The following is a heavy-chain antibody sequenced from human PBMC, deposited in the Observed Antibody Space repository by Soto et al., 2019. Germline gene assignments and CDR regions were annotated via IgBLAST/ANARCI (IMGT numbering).Heavy chain of an antibody. D-gene: IGHD1-20*01. J-gene: IGHJ6*02. CDR3: ARGLTGTYYYYGMGV. V-gene: IGHV3-48*03. CDR1: AFIFSNYE. CDR2: ISANGGTM. Sequence: EMQLVESGGGLVQPGGSLRLSCAASAFIFSNYEMNWVRQAPGKGLEWVSYISANGGTMYYADSLKGRFTISRDNAQNSLYLQMNSLRAEDTALYYCARGLTGTYYYYGMGVWGQGTPVTVSS.